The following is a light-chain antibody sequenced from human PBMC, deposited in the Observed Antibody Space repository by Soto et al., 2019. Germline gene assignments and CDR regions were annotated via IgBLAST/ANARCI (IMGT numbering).Light chain of an antibody. CDR1: SGSVSTSYY. V-gene: IGLV8-61*01. CDR3: VLYMGSGSVI. Sequence: QAVVTQEPSFSVSPGGTVTLTCGLSSGSVSTSYYPSWYQQTPGQAPRTLIYSTNTRSSGVPDLFSGSILGNKAALTITGAQADDESDYYGVLYMGSGSVIFGGGTKLTVL. J-gene: IGLJ2*01. CDR2: STN.